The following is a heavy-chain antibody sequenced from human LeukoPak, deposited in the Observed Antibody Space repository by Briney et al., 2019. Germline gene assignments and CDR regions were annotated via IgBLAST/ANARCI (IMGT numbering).Heavy chain of an antibody. V-gene: IGHV3-21*01. CDR2: ISSSSSYI. CDR3: ARKGSTTAMVTGIDY. J-gene: IGHJ4*02. CDR1: GFTFCSYS. D-gene: IGHD5-18*01. Sequence: GVSLRLSCAASGFTFCSYSLIWVRQAPGKGLVGVSYISSSSSYIYYADAVKGRFTISRDNAKNSLYLQMNSLRAEDTAVYYCARKGSTTAMVTGIDYWGQGTLVTVSS.